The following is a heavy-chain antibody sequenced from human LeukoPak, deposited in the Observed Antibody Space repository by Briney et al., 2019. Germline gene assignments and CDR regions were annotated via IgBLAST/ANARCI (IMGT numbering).Heavy chain of an antibody. CDR1: GGTFSSYA. D-gene: IGHD3-22*01. Sequence: ASVKVSCKASGGTFSSYAISWVRQAPGQGLEWMGGIIPIFGTANYAQKFQGRVTITADESTSTAYMALSSLRSEDTAVYYCARAPYYYDSSGYYPIAYWGQGTLVTVSS. V-gene: IGHV1-69*13. CDR3: ARAPYYYDSSGYYPIAY. CDR2: IIPIFGTA. J-gene: IGHJ4*02.